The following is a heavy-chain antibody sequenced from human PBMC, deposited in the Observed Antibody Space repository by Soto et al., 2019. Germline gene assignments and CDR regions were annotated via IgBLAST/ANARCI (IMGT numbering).Heavy chain of an antibody. V-gene: IGHV3-23*01. D-gene: IGHD3-22*01. CDR3: AKGSITLLVVGIPPVDY. Sequence: GGSLRLSCAASGFTFSSYTMSWVRQAPGKGLEWVSAISGSGGSTYYADSVKGRFTISRDNSKNTLYLQMNSLRAEDTAVYYCAKGSITLLVVGIPPVDYWGQGTLVTVSS. CDR2: ISGSGGST. CDR1: GFTFSSYT. J-gene: IGHJ4*02.